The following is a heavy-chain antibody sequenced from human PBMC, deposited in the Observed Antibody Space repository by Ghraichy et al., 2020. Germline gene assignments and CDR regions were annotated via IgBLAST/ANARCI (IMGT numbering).Heavy chain of an antibody. CDR1: GGSISSGGYS. J-gene: IGHJ4*02. CDR2: IYYSGST. Sequence: SETLSLTCAVSGGSISSGGYSWSWIRQPPGKGLEWIGYIYYSGSTYYNPSLKSRVTISVDTSKNQFSLKLSSVTAADTAVYYCARGRGNTIFGVVNYWGQGTLVTVSS. CDR3: ARGRGNTIFGVVNY. V-gene: IGHV4-30-4*07. D-gene: IGHD3-3*01.